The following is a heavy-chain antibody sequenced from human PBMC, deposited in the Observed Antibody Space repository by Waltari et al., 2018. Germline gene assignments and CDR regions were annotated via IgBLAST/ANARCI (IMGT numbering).Heavy chain of an antibody. J-gene: IGHJ4*02. V-gene: IGHV1-24*01. CDR3: ATRGQLAPSGENFDY. D-gene: IGHD1-1*01. CDR2: CVPEEGET. Sequence: QVQLVQSGAEVKKPGASVKVSCKVSGYTLTELSMHWVRQAPGKGLEWMGGCVPEEGETIYAQKFQGRVTMTEDTSTDTAYMELSSLRSEDTAVYYCATRGQLAPSGENFDYWGQGTLVTVSS. CDR1: GYTLTELS.